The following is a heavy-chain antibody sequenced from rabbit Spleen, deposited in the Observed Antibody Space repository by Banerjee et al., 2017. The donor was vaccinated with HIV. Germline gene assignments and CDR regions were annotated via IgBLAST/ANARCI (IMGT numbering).Heavy chain of an antibody. V-gene: IGHV1S40*01. CDR1: GFSFSNSYY. CDR3: ARGSATMTMVITGFYLNL. CDR2: IYADSGGST. D-gene: IGHD2-1*01. J-gene: IGHJ4*01. Sequence: QSLEESGGDLVKPEGSLTLTCTASGFSFSNSYYICWVRQAPGKGLEWIACIYADSGGSTAYASWAKGRFTISKTSSTTVTLQMTSLTAADTATYFCARGSATMTMVITGFYLNLWGQGTLVTVS.